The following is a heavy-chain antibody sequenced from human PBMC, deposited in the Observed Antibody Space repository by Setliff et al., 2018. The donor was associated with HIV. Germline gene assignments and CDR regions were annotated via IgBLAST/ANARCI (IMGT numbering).Heavy chain of an antibody. Sequence: SETMSLTCTVSGGSISGYHWNWLRKTPGKGMKWIGYIYTSRGTNYNHSLRTRVIISVDTSNQFSLKLSSVTAADAAVYYCARSPSYRSSWEYYFDYWGQRILVTVSS. CDR3: ARSPSYRSSWEYYFDY. CDR2: IYTSRGT. CDR1: GGSISGYH. V-gene: IGHV4-4*09. D-gene: IGHD6-13*01. J-gene: IGHJ4*02.